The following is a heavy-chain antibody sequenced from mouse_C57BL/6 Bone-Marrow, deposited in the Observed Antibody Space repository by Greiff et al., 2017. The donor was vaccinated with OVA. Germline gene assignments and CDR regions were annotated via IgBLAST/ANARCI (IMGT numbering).Heavy chain of an antibody. CDR2: IHPNSGST. CDR3: ARPYDYDRDYYAMDY. CDR1: GYTFTSYW. D-gene: IGHD2-4*01. Sequence: VQLQQPGAELVKPGASVKLSCKASGYTFTSYWMHWVKQRPGQGLEWIGMIHPNSGSTNYNEKFKSKATLTVDKSSSPAYMQLSSLTSEDSAIYYCARPYDYDRDYYAMDYWGQGTSVTVSS. V-gene: IGHV1-64*01. J-gene: IGHJ4*01.